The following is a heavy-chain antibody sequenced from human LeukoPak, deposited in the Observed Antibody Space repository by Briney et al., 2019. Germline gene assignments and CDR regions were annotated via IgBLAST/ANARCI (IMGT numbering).Heavy chain of an antibody. Sequence: SETLSLTCTVSGGSFSGYYWSWIRQPPGKGLEWIGEINHSGSTNYNPSLKSRVTISVDTSKNQFSLKLSSVTAADTAVYYCARGAVAANFPYYYYYMDVWGKGTTVTVSS. J-gene: IGHJ6*03. CDR1: GGSFSGYY. V-gene: IGHV4-34*01. CDR3: ARGAVAANFPYYYYYMDV. D-gene: IGHD6-19*01. CDR2: INHSGST.